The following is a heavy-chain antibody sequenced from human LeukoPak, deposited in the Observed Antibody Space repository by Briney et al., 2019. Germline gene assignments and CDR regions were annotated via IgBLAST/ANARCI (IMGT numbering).Heavy chain of an antibody. CDR1: GYTFTSYG. Sequence: ASVKVSCKASGYTFTSYGISWVRQAPGQGLEWMGWISAYNGNTNYAQKFQGRVTMTRDTSISTAYMELSRLRSDDTAVYYCARDVGVVPAAMYYFDYWGQGTLVTVSS. CDR2: ISAYNGNT. CDR3: ARDVGVVPAAMYYFDY. V-gene: IGHV1-18*01. D-gene: IGHD2-2*01. J-gene: IGHJ4*02.